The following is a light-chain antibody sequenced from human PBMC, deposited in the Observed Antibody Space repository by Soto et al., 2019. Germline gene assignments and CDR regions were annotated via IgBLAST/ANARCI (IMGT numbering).Light chain of an antibody. Sequence: DILMTQSPSFVSASVGDRVTITCRASQGISAWLAWYQQQPGKAPKLLIHDTSILESGVPSRFSGSGSGIHFTLTIRSLQPEDFGTSYCQQSYRFPFTFGQGTKLEIK. V-gene: IGKV1-12*01. J-gene: IGKJ2*01. CDR1: QGISAW. CDR2: DTS. CDR3: QQSYRFPFT.